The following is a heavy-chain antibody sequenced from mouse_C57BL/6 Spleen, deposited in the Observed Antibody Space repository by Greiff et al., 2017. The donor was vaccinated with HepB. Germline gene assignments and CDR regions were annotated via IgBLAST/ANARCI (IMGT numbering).Heavy chain of an antibody. CDR2: SRNKANDYTT. CDR3: ARGLGYFDY. D-gene: IGHD4-1*01. Sequence: EVQVVESGGGLVQSGRSLRLSCATSGFTFSDFYMEWVRQAPGKGLEWIAASRNKANDYTTEYSASVKGRFIVSRDTSQSILYLQMNALRAEDTAIYYCARGLGYFDYWGQGTTLTVSS. CDR1: GFTFSDFY. V-gene: IGHV7-1*01. J-gene: IGHJ2*01.